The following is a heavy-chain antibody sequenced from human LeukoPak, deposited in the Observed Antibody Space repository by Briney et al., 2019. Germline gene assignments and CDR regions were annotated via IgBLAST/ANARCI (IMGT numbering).Heavy chain of an antibody. CDR3: ARDQAKDGMDV. Sequence: PRGSLRLSCAASGFTFSSYSMNWVRQAPGKGLEWVSSISSSSSYIYYADSVKGRFTISRDNAKNSLYLQMNSLRAEDTAVYYCARDQAKDGMDVWGQGTTVTVSS. V-gene: IGHV3-21*01. CDR1: GFTFSSYS. J-gene: IGHJ6*02. CDR2: ISSSSSYI.